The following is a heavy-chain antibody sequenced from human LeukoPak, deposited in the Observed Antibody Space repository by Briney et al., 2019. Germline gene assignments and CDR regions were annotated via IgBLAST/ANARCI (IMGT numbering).Heavy chain of an antibody. V-gene: IGHV4-59*01. CDR3: ARDRGSDFDY. CDR1: GGSISSYY. D-gene: IGHD6-19*01. Sequence: SEPLSLTCTVSGGSISSYYWSWIRQPPGKGLEWIGYIYYSGSTNYNPSLKSRVTISVDTSKNQFSLKLSSVTAADTAVYYCARDRGSDFDYWGQGTLVTVSS. J-gene: IGHJ4*02. CDR2: IYYSGST.